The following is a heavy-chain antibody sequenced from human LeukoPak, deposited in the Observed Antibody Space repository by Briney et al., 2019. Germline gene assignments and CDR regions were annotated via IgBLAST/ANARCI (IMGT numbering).Heavy chain of an antibody. CDR3: ARDDYGEYFLDY. D-gene: IGHD4-17*01. J-gene: IGHJ4*02. CDR1: GFTFSDYA. CDR2: ISYDGSNK. V-gene: IGHV3-30-3*01. Sequence: GRSLRLSCAASGFTFSDYAMHWVRQAPGKGLEWVAVISYDGSNKYYADSVKGRFTVSRDNSKNTLFLQMDSLTAEDTAVYYCARDDYGEYFLDYWGQGTLVTVSS.